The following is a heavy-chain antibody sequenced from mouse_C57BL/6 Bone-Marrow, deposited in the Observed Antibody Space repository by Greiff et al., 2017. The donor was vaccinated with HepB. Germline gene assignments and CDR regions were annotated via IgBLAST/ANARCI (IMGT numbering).Heavy chain of an antibody. D-gene: IGHD1-2*01. CDR1: GYTFTDYE. CDR2: IDPETGGT. J-gene: IGHJ2*01. V-gene: IGHV1-15*01. Sequence: VKLVESGAELVRPGASVTLSCKASGYTFTDYEMHWVKQTPVHGLEWIGAIDPETGGTAYNQKFKGKAILTADKSSSTAYMELRSLTSEDSAVYYCTRQNYYGPLDYWGQGTTLTVSS. CDR3: TRQNYYGPLDY.